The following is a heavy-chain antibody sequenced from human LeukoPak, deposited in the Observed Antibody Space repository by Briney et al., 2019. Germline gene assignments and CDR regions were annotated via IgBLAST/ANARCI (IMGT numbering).Heavy chain of an antibody. V-gene: IGHV1-69*05. D-gene: IGHD2-15*01. Sequence: ASVKVSCKASGDTFSTYAFSWVRQPPGQGLDWMGGIIPIFGTPHYAQKFQGRLTITTDESATTAFMELTSLTSEDTAVYYCARGLKPHVVLHGHDLWGQGTLVTLSS. J-gene: IGHJ5*02. CDR1: GDTFSTYA. CDR3: ARGLKPHVVLHGHDL. CDR2: IIPIFGTP.